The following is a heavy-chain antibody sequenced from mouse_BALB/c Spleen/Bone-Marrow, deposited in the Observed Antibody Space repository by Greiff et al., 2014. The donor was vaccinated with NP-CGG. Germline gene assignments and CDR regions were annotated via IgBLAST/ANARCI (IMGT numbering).Heavy chain of an antibody. D-gene: IGHD1-1*01. CDR2: INPSSAYT. V-gene: IGHV1-4*01. Sequence: QVQLQQSGAELARPGASVKMSCQASGYTFTRYTMHWEKQRPGQGLEWIGYINPSSAYTNYNQKFKDKATLTADKSSSTAYMQLSSLTSEDSAVYYCTIRYYAMDYWGPGTSVTVSS. CDR1: GYTFTRYT. J-gene: IGHJ4*01. CDR3: TIRYYAMDY.